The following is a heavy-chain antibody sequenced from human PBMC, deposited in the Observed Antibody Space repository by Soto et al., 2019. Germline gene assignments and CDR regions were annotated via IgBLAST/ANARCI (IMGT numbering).Heavy chain of an antibody. CDR2: IYYSGST. Sequence: NPSETLSLTCTVSGGSISSGDYYWSWIRQPPGKGLEWIGYIYYSGSTYYNPSLKSRVTISVDTSKNQFSLKLSSVTAADTAVYYCARALRVLRYFDWLPGTYYYGMDVWGQGTTVTVSS. J-gene: IGHJ6*02. CDR1: GGSISSGDYY. V-gene: IGHV4-30-4*01. D-gene: IGHD3-9*01. CDR3: ARALRVLRYFDWLPGTYYYGMDV.